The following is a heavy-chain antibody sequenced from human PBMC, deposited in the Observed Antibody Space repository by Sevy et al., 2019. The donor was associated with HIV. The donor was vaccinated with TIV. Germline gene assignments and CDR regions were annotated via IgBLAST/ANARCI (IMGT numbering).Heavy chain of an antibody. CDR1: GYSISSGYY. CDR3: ARDVGSGYDSDAFDI. J-gene: IGHJ3*02. V-gene: IGHV4-38-2*02. CDR2: IYHSGST. Sequence: SETLSLTCTVSGYSISSGYYWGWIRQPPGKGLEWIGSIYHSGSTYYNSSLKSRVTISVDTSKNQFSLKLSSVTAADTAVYYCARDVGSGYDSDAFDIWGQGTMVTVSS. D-gene: IGHD5-12*01.